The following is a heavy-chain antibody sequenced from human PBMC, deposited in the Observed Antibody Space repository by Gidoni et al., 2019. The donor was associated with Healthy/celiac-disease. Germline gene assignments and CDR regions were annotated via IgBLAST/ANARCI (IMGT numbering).Heavy chain of an antibody. D-gene: IGHD1-26*01. J-gene: IGHJ3*02. CDR1: GFTFSSYG. Sequence: QVQLVESGGGVVQPGRSLRLSCAASGFTFSSYGMHWVRQAPGKGLEWVAVISYDGSNKYYADSVKGRFTISRDNSKNTLYLQMNSLRAEDTAVYYCAKDRGATLPTDAFDIRGQGTMVTVSS. V-gene: IGHV3-30*18. CDR3: AKDRGATLPTDAFDI. CDR2: ISYDGSNK.